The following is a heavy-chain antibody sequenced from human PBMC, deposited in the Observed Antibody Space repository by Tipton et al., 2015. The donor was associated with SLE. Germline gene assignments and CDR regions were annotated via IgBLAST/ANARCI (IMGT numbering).Heavy chain of an antibody. CDR1: GGSIRSHN. D-gene: IGHD2-8*01. Sequence: TLSLTCTVSGGSIRSHNWSWIRQPPGKGLEWIGYIYYSGSTNYNPSLKSRVTISIDTSKNQFSLKLSSVTAADTAVYYCARGGVWFDPWGQGTLVTVSS. J-gene: IGHJ5*02. V-gene: IGHV4-59*11. CDR2: IYYSGST. CDR3: ARGGVWFDP.